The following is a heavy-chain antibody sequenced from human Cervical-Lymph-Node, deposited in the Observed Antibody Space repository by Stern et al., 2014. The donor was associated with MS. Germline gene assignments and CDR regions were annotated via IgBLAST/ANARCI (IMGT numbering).Heavy chain of an antibody. Sequence: VLRALSGAGVKRPGQSLKISCRATCYSFTNYWVALVLLKPGQVLELMGIIHPGDSEVRYSTSFQGRVTMSVDRSINTAYLQWSSLQPSDTAMYYCARQLGHSNFLHYWGQGVLVTVSS. CDR3: ARQLGHSNFLHY. CDR1: CYSFTNYW. V-gene: IGHV5-51*01. J-gene: IGHJ4*02. CDR2: IHPGDSEV. D-gene: IGHD4-11*01.